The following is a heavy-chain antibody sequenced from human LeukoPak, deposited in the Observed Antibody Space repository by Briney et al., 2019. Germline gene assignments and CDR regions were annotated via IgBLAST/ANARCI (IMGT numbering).Heavy chain of an antibody. Sequence: SETLSLTCAVYGGSFSGYYWSWIRQPPGKGLEWIGEINHSGSTNYNPSLKSRVTISVDTSKNQFSLKLSSVTAADTAVYYCARLRAARLTNWFDPWGQGTLVTVSP. J-gene: IGHJ5*02. CDR3: ARLRAARLTNWFDP. CDR2: INHSGST. CDR1: GGSFSGYY. V-gene: IGHV4-34*01. D-gene: IGHD6-6*01.